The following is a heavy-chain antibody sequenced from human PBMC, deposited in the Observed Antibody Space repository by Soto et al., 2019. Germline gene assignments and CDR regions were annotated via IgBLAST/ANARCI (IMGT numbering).Heavy chain of an antibody. D-gene: IGHD3-3*01. V-gene: IGHV3-48*01. CDR3: ARDPSGGYDFWSGYHAFDI. CDR2: ISSSSSTI. CDR1: GFTFSSYS. Sequence: EVQLVESGGGLVQPGGSLRLSCAASGFTFSSYSMNWVRQAPGKGLEWVSYISSSSSTIYYADSVKGRFTISRDNAKSSLHLQVNGLRAEDTAVYYCARDPSGGYDFWSGYHAFDIWGHGKMVTVSS. J-gene: IGHJ3*02.